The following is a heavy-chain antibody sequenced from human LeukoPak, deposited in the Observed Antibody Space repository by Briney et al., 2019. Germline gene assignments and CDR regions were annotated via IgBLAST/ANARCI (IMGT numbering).Heavy chain of an antibody. CDR3: ARDLRRFSLYGPSFDY. V-gene: IGHV4-4*07. Sequence: SETLSLTCTVSGGSISSYYWSWIRQPAGKGLEWIGRIYTSGSTNYNPSLKSRVTMSVDTSKNQFSLTLSSVTAADTAVYYCARDLRRFSLYGPSFDYWGQGTLVTVSS. CDR2: IYTSGST. CDR1: GGSISSYY. J-gene: IGHJ4*02. D-gene: IGHD3-10*01.